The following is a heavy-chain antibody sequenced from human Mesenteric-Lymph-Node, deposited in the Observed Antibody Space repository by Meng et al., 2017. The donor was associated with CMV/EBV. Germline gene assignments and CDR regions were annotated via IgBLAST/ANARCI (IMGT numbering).Heavy chain of an antibody. Sequence: GESLKISCAASGFTFSTYAMGWVRQAPGRGLEWVSVVYNDGANTYYADSVKGCFTISRDNSKDTLYLQMNSLRVEDTAIYYCARGRVSVAAVGPGSYFDYWGQGTLVTVSS. J-gene: IGHJ4*02. CDR3: ARGRVSVAAVGPGSYFDY. D-gene: IGHD6-13*01. V-gene: IGHV3-23*03. CDR1: GFTFSTYA. CDR2: VYNDGANT.